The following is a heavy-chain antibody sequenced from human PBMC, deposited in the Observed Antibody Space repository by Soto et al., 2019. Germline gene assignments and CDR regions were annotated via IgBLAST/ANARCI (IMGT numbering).Heavy chain of an antibody. D-gene: IGHD6-13*01. CDR2: INPKSGGT. J-gene: IGHJ5*01. Sequence: QVQLVQSGAEVKKPGASVMVSCKASGYTFTDNYIHWVRQAPGQGLEWMGWINPKSGGTHYAQKFQVRVTVTRDKSISTVHMDLISLRSDDTAVYYCAKVNKQQGLLNWFDSWCQVTLGTVSS. CDR3: AKVNKQQGLLNWFDS. V-gene: IGHV1-2*02. CDR1: GYTFTDNY.